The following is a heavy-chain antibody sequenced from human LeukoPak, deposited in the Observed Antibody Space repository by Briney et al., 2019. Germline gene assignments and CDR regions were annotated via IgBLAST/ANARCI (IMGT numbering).Heavy chain of an antibody. V-gene: IGHV3-30*01. J-gene: IGHJ4*02. Sequence: GRSLRLSCAASGFTFSSYAMHWVRQAPGKGLEWVAVISYDGSNKYYADSVKGRFTISRDKSKNTLYLQMNSLRAEDTAVYYCARAVFHYYGSALDYWGQGTLVTVSS. D-gene: IGHD3-10*01. CDR2: ISYDGSNK. CDR1: GFTFSSYA. CDR3: ARAVFHYYGSALDY.